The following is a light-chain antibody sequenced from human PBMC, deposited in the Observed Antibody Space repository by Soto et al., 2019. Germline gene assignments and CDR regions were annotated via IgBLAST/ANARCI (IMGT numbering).Light chain of an antibody. V-gene: IGKV4-1*01. Sequence: DIVMTQSPDSLAVSLGERDTMHCKSSQTVFYGINKKNYLAWYQHKPGQPPKLLIYWASTRESGVPDRFSGSGSGTDFTLTINSLQAEDVAVYYCQQSYSPPLTFGGGTKVEIK. J-gene: IGKJ4*01. CDR3: QQSYSPPLT. CDR1: QTVFYGINKKNY. CDR2: WAS.